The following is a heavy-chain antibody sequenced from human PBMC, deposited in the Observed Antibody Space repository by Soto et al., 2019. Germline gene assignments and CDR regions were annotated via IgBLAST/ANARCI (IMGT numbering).Heavy chain of an antibody. CDR1: GFTFSSYA. CDR3: ARPEVDYYGSGSYFYYYYYYGMDV. Sequence: TGGSLRLSCAASGFTFSSYAMHWVRQAPGKGLEWVAVISYDGSNKYYADSVKGRFTISRDNSKNTLYLQMNSLRAEDTAVYYCARPEVDYYGSGSYFYYYYYYGMDVWGQGTTVTVSS. D-gene: IGHD3-10*01. V-gene: IGHV3-30-3*01. CDR2: ISYDGSNK. J-gene: IGHJ6*02.